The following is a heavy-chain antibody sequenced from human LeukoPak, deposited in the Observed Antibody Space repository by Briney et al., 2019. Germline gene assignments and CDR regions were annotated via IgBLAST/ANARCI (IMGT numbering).Heavy chain of an antibody. CDR2: IYYSGST. CDR1: GGSISSSSYY. Sequence: SETLSLTCTVSGGSISSSSYYWGWIRQPPGKGLEWIGSIYYSGSTYYNPSLKSRVTISVDTPKNQFSLKLSSVTAADTAVYYCARSDPLYYDILTGYRTRSAFDIWGQGTMVTVSS. D-gene: IGHD3-9*01. V-gene: IGHV4-39*07. J-gene: IGHJ3*02. CDR3: ARSDPLYYDILTGYRTRSAFDI.